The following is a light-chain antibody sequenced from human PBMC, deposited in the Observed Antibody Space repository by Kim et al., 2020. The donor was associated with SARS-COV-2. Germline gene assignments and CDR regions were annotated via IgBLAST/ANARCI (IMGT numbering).Light chain of an antibody. CDR1: GSYNL. CDR2: EGS. J-gene: IGLJ1*01. V-gene: IGLV2-23*01. CDR3: CSYAGTYV. Sequence: GSYNLVSWYQQPPGKAPKLMIYEGSKRPTGVSNRFSGSKSGNTASLTISGLQAEDEADYYCCSYAGTYVFGTGTKVTVL.